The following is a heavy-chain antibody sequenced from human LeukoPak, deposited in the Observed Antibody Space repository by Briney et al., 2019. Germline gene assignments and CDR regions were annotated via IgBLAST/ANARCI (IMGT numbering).Heavy chain of an antibody. D-gene: IGHD2-15*01. Sequence: SETLSLTCTVSGGSISRHYWSWVRQSPGKGLEWIGFFHDSEKKRYNPYFQSRVTMSMDTSKNQFSLRLASVTAADTAVYYCARGGYCSGGSCYSDSDYWGQGTLVTVSS. CDR1: GGSISRHY. V-gene: IGHV4-59*11. CDR2: FHDSEKK. J-gene: IGHJ4*02. CDR3: ARGGYCSGGSCYSDSDY.